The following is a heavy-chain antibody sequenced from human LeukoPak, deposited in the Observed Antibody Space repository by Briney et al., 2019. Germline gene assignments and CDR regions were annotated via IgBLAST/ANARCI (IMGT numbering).Heavy chain of an antibody. CDR2: VYYSGST. CDR3: ARVTGVGAFDI. D-gene: IGHD7-27*01. CDR1: GGSISSGDYY. V-gene: IGHV4-30-4*08. J-gene: IGHJ3*02. Sequence: PSQTLSLTCTVSGGSISSGDYYWSWIRQPPGKGLEWIGYVYYSGSTYYNPSLKSRVTISADTSKNQFSLKLSSVTAADTAVYYCARVTGVGAFDIWGQGTMVTVSS.